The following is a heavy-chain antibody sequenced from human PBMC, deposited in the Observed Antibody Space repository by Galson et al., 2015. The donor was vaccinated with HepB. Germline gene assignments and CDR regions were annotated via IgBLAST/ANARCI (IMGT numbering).Heavy chain of an antibody. CDR1: GFTFSSYW. Sequence: SLRLSCAASGFTFSSYWMHWVRQAPGKGLVWVSRINSDGSSTSYADSVKGRFTISRDNAKNTLYLQMNSLRAEDTAVYYCARGDDILILYYYYGMDVWGQGTTVTVSS. D-gene: IGHD3-9*01. CDR2: INSDGSST. V-gene: IGHV3-74*01. CDR3: ARGDDILILYYYYGMDV. J-gene: IGHJ6*02.